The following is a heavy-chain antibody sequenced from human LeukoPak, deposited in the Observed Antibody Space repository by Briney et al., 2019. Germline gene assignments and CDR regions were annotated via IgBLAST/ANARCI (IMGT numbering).Heavy chain of an antibody. CDR2: INHSGST. CDR1: GGSFSGYY. D-gene: IGHD5-24*01. CDR3: ARVGMATITNWFDP. V-gene: IGHV4-34*01. Sequence: PSETLSLTCAVYGGSFSGYYWSWIRQPPGKGLEWIGEINHSGSTNYNPSLKSRVTISVDTSKNQFSLKLSSVTAADTAVYYCARVGMATITNWFDPWGQGTLVTVS. J-gene: IGHJ5*02.